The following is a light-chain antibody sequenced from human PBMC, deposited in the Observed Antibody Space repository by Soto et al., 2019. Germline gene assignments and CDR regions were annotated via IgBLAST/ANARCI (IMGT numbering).Light chain of an antibody. CDR3: QQYNNYPRT. Sequence: DIQMTQSPFTLSASVGDRVTITCRASQSLSSWLAWYQQKPGKAPKLLIYKTSTLESGVPSRFSGSGSGTEFTLTISSLQPDDFATYYCQQYNNYPRTFGQGTKVEIK. CDR1: QSLSSW. CDR2: KTS. V-gene: IGKV1-5*03. J-gene: IGKJ1*01.